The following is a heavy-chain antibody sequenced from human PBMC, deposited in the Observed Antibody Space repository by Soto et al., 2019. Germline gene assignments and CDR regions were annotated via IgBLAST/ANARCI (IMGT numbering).Heavy chain of an antibody. Sequence: PWGSLRVSCASSVFTFSNAWMNWVRQAPGKGLEWVGRIKSKTDGGTTDYGAPVKGRFTISRDDSKNTLYLQMNSLKTEDTAVYYCPTDITIFAVVTVFDYWGQGTLVTVSS. CDR1: VFTFSNAW. V-gene: IGHV3-15*01. CDR3: PTDITIFAVVTVFDY. CDR2: IKSKTDGGTT. D-gene: IGHD3-3*01. J-gene: IGHJ4*02.